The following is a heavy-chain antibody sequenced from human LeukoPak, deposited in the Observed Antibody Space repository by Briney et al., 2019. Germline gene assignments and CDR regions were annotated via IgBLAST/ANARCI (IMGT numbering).Heavy chain of an antibody. V-gene: IGHV3-7*04. D-gene: IGHD6-13*01. CDR2: IKGDGSDK. CDR3: VRPSRSISSDY. J-gene: IGHJ4*02. CDR1: GFTFSSYW. Sequence: GGSLRLSCEASGFTFSSYWMSWVRQAPGKELEWVANIKGDGSDKNFVDSMKGRFTISRDNAKNSLYLQMNSLSVEDTAAYYCVRPSRSISSDYWGQGTLVTVSS.